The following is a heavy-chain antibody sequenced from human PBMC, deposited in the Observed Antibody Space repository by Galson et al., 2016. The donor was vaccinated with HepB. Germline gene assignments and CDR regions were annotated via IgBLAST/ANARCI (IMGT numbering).Heavy chain of an antibody. J-gene: IGHJ5*02. V-gene: IGHV3-7*04. D-gene: IGHD6-13*01. CDR2: IKEDGSKE. Sequence: PRLSCAGSGFTLSSYWMPWVRQAPGRGLEWVANIKEDGSKEYYVDSVKGRFTISRDNAKSSVYLQMHSLRVEDTAVYFCARDLNPYGSSSESWFDPWGQGTLVIVSS. CDR3: ARDLNPYGSSSESWFDP. CDR1: GFTLSSYW.